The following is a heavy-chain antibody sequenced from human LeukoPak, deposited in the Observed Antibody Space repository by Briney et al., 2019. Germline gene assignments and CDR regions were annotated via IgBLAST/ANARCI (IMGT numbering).Heavy chain of an antibody. CDR2: ISGSGGST. V-gene: IGHV3-23*01. D-gene: IGHD2-15*01. J-gene: IGHJ3*02. Sequence: AGGSLRLSCAASGFTFSSYAMSWVRQAPGKGLEWVSAISGSGGSTYYADSVKGRFTVSRDNSKNTLYLQMNSLRAEDTAVYYCARLYGGYDAFDIWGQGTMVTVSS. CDR1: GFTFSSYA. CDR3: ARLYGGYDAFDI.